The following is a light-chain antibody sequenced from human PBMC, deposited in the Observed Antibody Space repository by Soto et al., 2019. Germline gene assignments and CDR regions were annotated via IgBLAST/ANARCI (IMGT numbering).Light chain of an antibody. CDR3: QSYDGSNQV. CDR1: SGSIASDD. Sequence: NFMLTQPHSVSESPGKTVTISCTRSSGSIASDDVQWYQQRPGSATTTVIYEDYQIPSGVPVRLSGFIDSSSNSASLTIPGLKTEDEADYICQSYDGSNQVFGGGTKLTVL. J-gene: IGLJ3*02. V-gene: IGLV6-57*04. CDR2: EDY.